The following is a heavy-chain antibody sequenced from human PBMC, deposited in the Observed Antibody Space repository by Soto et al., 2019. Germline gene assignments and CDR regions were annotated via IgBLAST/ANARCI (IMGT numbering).Heavy chain of an antibody. Sequence: QDQLVQSGGEVKKPGASVKVSCKASGYSFTNYGITWVRQAPGQGGEWMGWISAYNGDTNYAQKLQGRVTMTTDASTSTAYLELRSLRSDDPAVYYCARDRGVAPPVAGNTHYYYYMDVWGKGTTVTVSS. J-gene: IGHJ6*03. CDR3: ARDRGVAPPVAGNTHYYYYMDV. V-gene: IGHV1-18*01. D-gene: IGHD6-19*01. CDR2: ISAYNGDT. CDR1: GYSFTNYG.